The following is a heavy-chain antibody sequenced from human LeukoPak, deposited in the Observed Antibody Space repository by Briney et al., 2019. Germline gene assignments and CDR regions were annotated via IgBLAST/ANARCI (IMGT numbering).Heavy chain of an antibody. CDR1: GFIFSSYP. J-gene: IGHJ4*02. V-gene: IGHV3-66*01. CDR2: IYSGGST. D-gene: IGHD1-1*01. Sequence: PGGSLRLSCAASGFIFSSYPMNWVRQAPGKGLEWVSVIYSGGSTYYADSVKGRFTISRDNSKNTLYLQMNSLRAEDTAVYYCARDPRVATGTTTADYWGQGTLVTVSS. CDR3: ARDPRVATGTTTADY.